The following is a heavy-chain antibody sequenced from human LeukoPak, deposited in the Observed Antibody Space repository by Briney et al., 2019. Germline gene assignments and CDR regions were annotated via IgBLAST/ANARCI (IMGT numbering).Heavy chain of an antibody. CDR2: INHSGST. J-gene: IGHJ3*02. D-gene: IGHD3-3*01. V-gene: IGHV4-34*01. Sequence: PSETLSLTCTVSGGSISSYYWSWIRQPPGKGLEWIGEINHSGSTNYNPSLKSRVTISVDTSKNQFSLKLSSVTAADTAVYYCARAHPTYYDFWSGYYTDKGAFDIWGQGTMVTVSS. CDR3: ARAHPTYYDFWSGYYTDKGAFDI. CDR1: GGSISSYY.